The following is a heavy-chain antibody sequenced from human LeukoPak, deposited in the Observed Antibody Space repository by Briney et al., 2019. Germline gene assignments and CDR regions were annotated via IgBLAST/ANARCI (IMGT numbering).Heavy chain of an antibody. V-gene: IGHV3-48*03. J-gene: IGHJ6*04. CDR1: GFTINTYD. D-gene: IGHD7-27*01. Sequence: QPGGSLRLSCVASGFTINTYDINWVRQAPGRGLEWVSHISSSGSTTYYADSVKGRFTVSRDNAKGSLYLQMNSLRAEDTAVYYCARSATGRGMDVWGKGTTVTVSS. CDR3: ARSATGRGMDV. CDR2: ISSSGSTT.